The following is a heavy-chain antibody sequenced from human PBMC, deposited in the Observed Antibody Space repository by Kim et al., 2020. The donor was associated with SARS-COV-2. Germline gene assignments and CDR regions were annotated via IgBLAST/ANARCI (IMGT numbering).Heavy chain of an antibody. D-gene: IGHD6-13*01. Sequence: GGSLRLSCAASGFTFSGYAMHWVRQAPGKGLEWVAVISYDGRNKFYADSVKGRFTISRDNSKNTLFLQMDSLRAEDTAVYYCARDRVLQQPTYFDYWGQGTLVTVSS. V-gene: IGHV3-30*04. CDR3: ARDRVLQQPTYFDY. CDR2: ISYDGRNK. J-gene: IGHJ4*02. CDR1: GFTFSGYA.